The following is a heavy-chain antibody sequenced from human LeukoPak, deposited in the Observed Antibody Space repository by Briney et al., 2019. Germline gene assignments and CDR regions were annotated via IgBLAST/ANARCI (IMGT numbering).Heavy chain of an antibody. J-gene: IGHJ5*02. Sequence: SETLSLTCTVSGGSISSYYWSWIRQPPGKGLEWIGYIYYSGSTNYNPSLKSRVTISVDTSKNQFSLKLSSVTAADTAVYYCARDQLFGFDPWGRGTLVTVSS. CDR3: ARDQLFGFDP. CDR2: IYYSGST. D-gene: IGHD5-18*01. V-gene: IGHV4-59*01. CDR1: GGSISSYY.